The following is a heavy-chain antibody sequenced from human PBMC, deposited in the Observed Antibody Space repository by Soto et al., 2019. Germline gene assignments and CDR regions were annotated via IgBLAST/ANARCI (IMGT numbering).Heavy chain of an antibody. V-gene: IGHV2-70*01. D-gene: IGHD2-15*01. CDR2: IDWDDDK. J-gene: IGHJ5*02. Sequence: SGPTLVNPTQTLTLTCTFSGFSLSTSGMCVSWIRQPPGKALEWLALIDWDDDKYYSTSLKTRLTISKDTSKNQVVLTMTNMDPVDTATYYCARIRWAEAATPIEWFDPWGQGTLVTVSS. CDR1: GFSLSTSGMC. CDR3: ARIRWAEAATPIEWFDP.